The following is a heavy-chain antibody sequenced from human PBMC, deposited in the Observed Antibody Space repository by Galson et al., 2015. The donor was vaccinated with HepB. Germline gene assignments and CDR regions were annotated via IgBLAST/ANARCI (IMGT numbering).Heavy chain of an antibody. V-gene: IGHV3-23*01. D-gene: IGHD3-10*01. J-gene: IGHJ4*02. CDR2: ISASGASI. Sequence: SVRLSCTASGFTFSNYAVSWVRQAPGKGLEWVSAISASGASIYYADSVKGRFTISRDHSTDTQSLQMNSLRAEDTAVYYCARGIGYYAGSRSYSDYWGQGTPVTVSS. CDR3: ARGIGYYAGSRSYSDY. CDR1: GFTFSNYA.